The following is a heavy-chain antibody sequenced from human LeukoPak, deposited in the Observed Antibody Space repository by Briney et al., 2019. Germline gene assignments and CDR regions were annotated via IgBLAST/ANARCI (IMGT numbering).Heavy chain of an antibody. CDR2: IRYDGSNKHGSDK. D-gene: IGHD2-2*02. CDR1: GFTFSSYG. J-gene: IGHJ3*02. CDR3: AKVVVPAAIFGAFDI. Sequence: GGSLRLSCAASGFTFSSYGMHWVRQAPGKGLEGVAFIRYDGSNKHGSDKYYADSVKVRFTISRDNSKNTLYLQMNSLRAEDTAMYYCAKVVVPAAIFGAFDIWGQGTMVTVSS. V-gene: IGHV3-30*02.